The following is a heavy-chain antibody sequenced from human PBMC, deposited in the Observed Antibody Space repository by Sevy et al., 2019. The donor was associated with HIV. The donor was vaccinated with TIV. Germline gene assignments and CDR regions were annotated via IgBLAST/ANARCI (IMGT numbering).Heavy chain of an antibody. D-gene: IGHD3-22*01. V-gene: IGHV3-30-3*01. CDR3: ANGLRSDSSDYYYSDDYYHGMDV. CDR2: ISYDGSNK. J-gene: IGHJ6*02. CDR1: GFTFSNFA. Sequence: GGSLILSCAASGFTFSNFAMHWVRQAPGKGLEWVAVISYDGSNKYYADSVKGRFTISRDNSKNTLYLQMNSLRPEDTAVYYCANGLRSDSSDYYYSDDYYHGMDVWGQGTTVTVSS.